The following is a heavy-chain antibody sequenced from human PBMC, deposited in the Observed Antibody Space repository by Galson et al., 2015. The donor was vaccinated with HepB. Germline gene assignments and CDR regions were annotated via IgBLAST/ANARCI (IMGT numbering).Heavy chain of an antibody. CDR1: GFTFSNSW. J-gene: IGHJ6*02. V-gene: IGHV3-7*01. Sequence: SLRLSCAASGFTFSNSWMTWIRQDPGKGLEWVASIKPDGSEKYYVDSVKGRFTISRDNAKNSLFLQMDSLRAEDMSVYYCGRGHYGLDVWGQGTTVTVSS. CDR2: IKPDGSEK. CDR3: GRGHYGLDV.